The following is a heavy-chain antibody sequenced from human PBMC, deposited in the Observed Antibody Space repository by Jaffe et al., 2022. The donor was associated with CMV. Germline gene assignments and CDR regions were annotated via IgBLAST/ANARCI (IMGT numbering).Heavy chain of an antibody. V-gene: IGHV4-39*01. CDR2: IYYSGST. J-gene: IGHJ6*02. D-gene: IGHD6-13*01. CDR1: GGSISSSSYY. Sequence: QLQLQESGPGLVKPSETLSLTCTVSGGSISSSSYYWGWIRQPPGKGLEWIGSIYYSGSTYYNPSLKSRVTISVDTSKNQFSLKLSSVTAADTAVYYCARRDSSSWYPTYYYYGMDVWGQGTTVTVSS. CDR3: ARRDSSSWYPTYYYYGMDV.